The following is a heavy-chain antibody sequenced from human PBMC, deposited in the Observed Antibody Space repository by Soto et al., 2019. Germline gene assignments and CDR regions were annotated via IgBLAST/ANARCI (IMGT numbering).Heavy chain of an antibody. J-gene: IGHJ6*03. CDR2: IIPILGIA. CDR1: GGTFSSYT. V-gene: IGHV1-69*02. Sequence: QVQLVQSGAEVKKPGSSVKVSCKASGGTFSSYTISWVRQAPGQGLEWMGRIIPILGIANYAQKFQGRVTITADKSTSTAYMGLSSLRSEDTAVYYCARVSGHYGDYYSYMDVWGKGTTVTVSS. CDR3: ARVSGHYGDYYSYMDV. D-gene: IGHD4-17*01.